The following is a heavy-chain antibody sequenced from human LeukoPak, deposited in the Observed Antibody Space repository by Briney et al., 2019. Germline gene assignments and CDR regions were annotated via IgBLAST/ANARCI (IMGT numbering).Heavy chain of an antibody. D-gene: IGHD6-13*01. CDR3: ARDRSSSWYKYYYGMDV. V-gene: IGHV4-39*07. Sequence: SETLSLTCIVSGGSISSSSYYWGWIRQPPGKGLEWIGEIHHSGSTNYNPSLKSRVTLSVDKSKNQLSLRLTSVTAADTAVYYCARDRSSSWYKYYYGMDVWGQGTTVTVSS. J-gene: IGHJ6*02. CDR1: GGSISSSSYY. CDR2: IHHSGST.